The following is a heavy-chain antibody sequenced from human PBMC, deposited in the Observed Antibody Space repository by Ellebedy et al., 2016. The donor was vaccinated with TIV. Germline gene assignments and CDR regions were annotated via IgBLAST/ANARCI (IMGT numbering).Heavy chain of an antibody. CDR1: GYTFTDYR. Sequence: AASVKVSCKASGYTFTDYRLDWVRQAPGLGLEWMGWISPNGGGTNYAQKVQGRVSMTGDTSISTAYLELSRLTSDDTAVYYCARDYWGSYEYWGQGTLVTVSS. J-gene: IGHJ4*02. V-gene: IGHV1-2*02. CDR3: ARDYWGSYEY. CDR2: ISPNGGGT. D-gene: IGHD1-26*01.